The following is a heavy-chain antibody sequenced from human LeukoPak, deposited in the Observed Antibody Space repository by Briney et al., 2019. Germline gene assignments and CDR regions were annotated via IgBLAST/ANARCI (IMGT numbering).Heavy chain of an antibody. CDR1: GFTVSSNY. D-gene: IGHD6-13*01. V-gene: IGHV3-66*02. J-gene: IGHJ4*02. CDR3: ARDPSAAGNFGFDY. CDR2: IYAGGST. Sequence: GGSLRLSCAASGFTVSSNYMSWVRQPPGKGLEWVSVIYAGGSTYYADSVKGRFTISRDNSKNTLYLQMNSLRAEDTAVYYCARDPSAAGNFGFDYRGQGTLVTVSS.